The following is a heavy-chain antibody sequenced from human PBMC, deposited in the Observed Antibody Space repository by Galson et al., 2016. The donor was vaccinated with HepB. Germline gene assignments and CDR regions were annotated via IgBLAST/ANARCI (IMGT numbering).Heavy chain of an antibody. J-gene: IGHJ4*02. CDR2: IKQDGSGK. D-gene: IGHD4-23*01. CDR3: ARGGGMRGFDY. V-gene: IGHV3-7*03. Sequence: SLRLSCAASGFTFSSYWMSWVRQAPGKGLEWVANIKQDGSGKYYVDSVKGRFTISRDNAKNSLYLQMSSLRAEDTAVYYCARGGGMRGFDYWGQGTLVTVSS. CDR1: GFTFSSYW.